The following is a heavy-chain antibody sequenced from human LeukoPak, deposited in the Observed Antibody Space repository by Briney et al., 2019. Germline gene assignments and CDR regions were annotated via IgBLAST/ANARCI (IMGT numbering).Heavy chain of an antibody. V-gene: IGHV1-46*01. Sequence: GASVKVSCKASGYTFTCYYMHLARHAHGRGLEWMGIINPSGGSTSYAQKFQGRVTMTRDMSTSTVYMELSSLRAEDTAVYYCATYDSDIMYWGQGTMVTVSS. CDR3: ATYDSDIMY. CDR1: GYTFTCYY. D-gene: IGHD3-22*01. J-gene: IGHJ4*02. CDR2: INPSGGST.